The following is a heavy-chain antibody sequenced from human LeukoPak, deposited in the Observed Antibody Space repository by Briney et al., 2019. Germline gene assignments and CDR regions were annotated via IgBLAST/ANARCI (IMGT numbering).Heavy chain of an antibody. CDR2: IYYTGTT. V-gene: IGHV4-39*01. Sequence: PSETLSLSCTVSGGSISGSYKYWGCVRQPPGRGLEWIGSIYYTGTTYYNPSLKSRVTVSVDTSKNQFSLKLTSVTAADTAVYYCARRTAAEGPTHNLCQHWGQGTLVTVSS. CDR3: ARRTAAEGPTHNLCQH. D-gene: IGHD6-13*01. CDR1: GGSISGSYKY. J-gene: IGHJ5*02.